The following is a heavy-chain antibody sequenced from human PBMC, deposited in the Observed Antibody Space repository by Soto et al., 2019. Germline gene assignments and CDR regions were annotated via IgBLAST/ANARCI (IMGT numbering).Heavy chain of an antibody. CDR3: AREGLPVYYFDY. Sequence: GGSLRLSCAASGFTFSSYSMNWVRQAPGKGLEWVSSISSSSSYIYYADSVKGRFTISRDNAKNSLYLQMNSLRAEDTAVYYCAREGLPVYYFDYWGQGTLVTVSS. V-gene: IGHV3-21*01. D-gene: IGHD5-12*01. CDR1: GFTFSSYS. J-gene: IGHJ4*02. CDR2: ISSSSSYI.